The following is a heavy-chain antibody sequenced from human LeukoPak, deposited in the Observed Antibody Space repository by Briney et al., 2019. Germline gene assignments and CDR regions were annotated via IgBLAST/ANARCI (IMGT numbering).Heavy chain of an antibody. V-gene: IGHV4-34*01. D-gene: IGHD3-16*01. CDR3: ARDPKWAFGGLNGGDFDY. J-gene: IGHJ4*02. CDR2: INHSENT. CDR1: GGSFRGHY. Sequence: SETLSLTCAVYGGSFRGHYWSWIRQPPGKGLEWIGEINHSENTNYNPSLKSRVTISVDKSKNQFFLRLSSVTAADTAVYYCARDPKWAFGGLNGGDFDYWGQGTLVTVSS.